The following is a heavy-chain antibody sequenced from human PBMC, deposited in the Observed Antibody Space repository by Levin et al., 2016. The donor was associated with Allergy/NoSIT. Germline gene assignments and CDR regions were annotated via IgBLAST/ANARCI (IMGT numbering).Heavy chain of an antibody. CDR3: ARIRTYYDFWSGYYSGGYYFDY. Sequence: SETLSLTCAVYGGSFSGYYWSWIRQPPGKGLEWIGEINHSGSTNYNPSLKSRVTISVDTSKNQFSLKLSSVTAADTAVYYCARIRTYYDFWSGYYSGGYYFDYWGQGTLVTVSS. D-gene: IGHD3-3*01. V-gene: IGHV4-34*01. CDR1: GGSFSGYY. CDR2: INHSGST. J-gene: IGHJ4*02.